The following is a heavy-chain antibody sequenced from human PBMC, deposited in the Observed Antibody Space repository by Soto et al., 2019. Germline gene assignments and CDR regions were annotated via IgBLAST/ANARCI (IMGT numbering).Heavy chain of an antibody. CDR1: GYTFTNFG. V-gene: IGHV1-18*01. Sequence: QVQLVQSGAEVKKPGASVKVSCKTSGYTFTNFGISWVRQAPGQGLEWMGWISAYNGNTNYPQNFQGRVTMTTDTATITAYMVLRSVRADDTAVYWCAGGGTRIDSWGQGTLVTVSS. CDR2: ISAYNGNT. D-gene: IGHD3-16*01. CDR3: AGGGTRIDS. J-gene: IGHJ4*02.